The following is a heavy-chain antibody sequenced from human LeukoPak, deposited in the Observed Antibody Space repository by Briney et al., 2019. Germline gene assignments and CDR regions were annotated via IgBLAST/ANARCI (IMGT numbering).Heavy chain of an antibody. Sequence: GVSLRLSCAASGFTFSSYGMHWVRQAPGKGLEWVAVIWYDGSNKYYAGSVKGRFTISRDNSKNTLYLQMNSLRAEDTAVYYCAREEFRSYYDFWSGYRQTNAFDIWGQGTMVTVSS. J-gene: IGHJ3*02. D-gene: IGHD3-3*01. CDR3: AREEFRSYYDFWSGYRQTNAFDI. CDR2: IWYDGSNK. V-gene: IGHV3-33*01. CDR1: GFTFSSYG.